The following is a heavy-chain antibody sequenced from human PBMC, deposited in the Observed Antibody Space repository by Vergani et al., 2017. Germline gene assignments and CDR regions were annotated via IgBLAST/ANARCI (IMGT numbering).Heavy chain of an antibody. CDR1: GFTLSHYD. Sequence: QVQLVESGGGGVQRGGSLRLPCATSGFTLSHYDMQWIRQGPGKGLEVVAFIQFDGSNQYYADSVKGRFTLSRDFSKNTLYLQMNSLRTDDTATYYCAKHFRGWGIDYWGQGTQVIVSS. J-gene: IGHJ4*02. V-gene: IGHV3-30*02. D-gene: IGHD3-16*01. CDR2: IQFDGSNQ. CDR3: AKHFRGWGIDY.